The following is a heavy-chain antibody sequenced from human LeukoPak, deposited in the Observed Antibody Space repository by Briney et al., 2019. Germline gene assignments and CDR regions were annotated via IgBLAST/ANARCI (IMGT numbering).Heavy chain of an antibody. Sequence: SETLSLTCTVSGYSISSGYYWGWIRQPPGKGLVWIGSIYHSGSTYYNPSLKSRVTISVDTSKNQFSLKLSSVTAADTAVYYCARVDSTAFYGESFDSWGQGTLVSVSS. V-gene: IGHV4-38-2*02. CDR2: IYHSGST. D-gene: IGHD2/OR15-2a*01. J-gene: IGHJ4*02. CDR1: GYSISSGYY. CDR3: ARVDSTAFYGESFDS.